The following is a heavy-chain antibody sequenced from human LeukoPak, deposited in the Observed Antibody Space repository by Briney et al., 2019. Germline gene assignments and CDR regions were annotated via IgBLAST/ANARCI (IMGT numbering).Heavy chain of an antibody. CDR3: ARDPNVLGITPYYFDF. CDR2: ISSDSSYI. Sequence: GGSLRLSCAASGFTFSDYTMTWVRQAPGKGLEWVASISSDSSYIDYADSAKGRFTISRDNAKNSLFLKTDTLRGDDTGIYYCARDPNVLGITPYYFDFWGQGTLVTVSS. CDR1: GFTFSDYT. D-gene: IGHD3-10*02. V-gene: IGHV3-21*01. J-gene: IGHJ4*02.